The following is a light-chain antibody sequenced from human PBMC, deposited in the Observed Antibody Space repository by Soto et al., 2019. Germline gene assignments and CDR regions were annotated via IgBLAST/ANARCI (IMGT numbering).Light chain of an antibody. J-gene: IGKJ1*01. CDR2: GAS. V-gene: IGKV3-20*01. Sequence: EIVLTQSPGSLSLSPGERATLSCRASQSVSSTFFAWYQQRPGQAPRLLMYGASSRATDIPERFSGSGSGTDFTLIISRLEPEDFAVYYCQQFDSSVTFGQGTKVEIK. CDR3: QQFDSSVT. CDR1: QSVSSTF.